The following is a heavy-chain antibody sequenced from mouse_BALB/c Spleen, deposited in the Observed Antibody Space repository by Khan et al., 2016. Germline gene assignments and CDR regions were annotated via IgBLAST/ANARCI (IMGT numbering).Heavy chain of an antibody. CDR1: GFNIKDTY. CDR3: ARSTYDYDVGFAY. J-gene: IGHJ3*01. V-gene: IGHV14-3*02. D-gene: IGHD2-4*01. CDR2: IDPANGNT. Sequence: VQLKESGAELVKPGASVKLSCTASGFNIKDTYMHWVKQRPEQGLEWIGRIDPANGNTKYDPKFQGKATITADTSSNTAYRQLSSLTTEDTAVYYCARSTYDYDVGFAYWGQGTLVTLSA.